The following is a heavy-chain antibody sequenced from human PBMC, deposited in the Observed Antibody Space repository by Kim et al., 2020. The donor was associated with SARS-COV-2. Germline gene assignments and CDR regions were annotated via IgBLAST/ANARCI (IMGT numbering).Heavy chain of an antibody. Sequence: QMFQGRVTMTRDTSTSTVYMELSSLRSEDTAVYYCARDLGYYCGSGRGYWGQGTLVTVSS. CDR3: ARDLGYYCGSGRGY. D-gene: IGHD3-10*01. J-gene: IGHJ4*02. V-gene: IGHV1-46*01.